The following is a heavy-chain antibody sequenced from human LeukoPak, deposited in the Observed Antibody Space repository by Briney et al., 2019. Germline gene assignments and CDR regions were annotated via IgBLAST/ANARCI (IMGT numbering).Heavy chain of an antibody. CDR3: AKDFPAACRGDCYFVY. D-gene: IGHD2-21*02. Sequence: GGSLRLSCAASGFTFSTYGTHWVRQAPGKGLEWVGDISYDGSNKYYADSVMGRFTISRDNYKHTLYLQMNSLRAEDTAVYYCAKDFPAACRGDCYFVYWGQGTLVTVSP. CDR1: GFTFSTYG. CDR2: ISYDGSNK. V-gene: IGHV3-30*18. J-gene: IGHJ4*02.